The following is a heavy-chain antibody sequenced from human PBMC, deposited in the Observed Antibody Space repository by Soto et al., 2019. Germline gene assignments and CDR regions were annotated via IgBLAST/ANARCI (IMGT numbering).Heavy chain of an antibody. J-gene: IGHJ3*01. CDR2: IWYDGSTK. Sequence: QVQLVESGGGVVQPGRSLRLSCAASGFSFRDCGMHWVRQAPGKGLEWVSVIWYDGSTKYYGDSVKGRFTISRDTFKNSLYLQMDSLRAEDTAVYYCARDLGRPLASPKNDAFHLCCQVTMVTVSS. CDR3: ARDLGRPLASPKNDAFHL. CDR1: GFSFRDCG. V-gene: IGHV3-33*01.